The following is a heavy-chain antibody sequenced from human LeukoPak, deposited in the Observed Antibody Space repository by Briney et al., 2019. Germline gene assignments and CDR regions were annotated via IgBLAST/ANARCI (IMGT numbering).Heavy chain of an antibody. CDR3: ARGPRRGSSSSHYMDV. Sequence: PSETLSLTCTVSTDSISSSTYYWGWIRQPPGKGLEWIGSIYYSGSTYYNPSLKSRVTISVDTSKNQFSLKLSSVTAADTAVYYCARGPRRGSSSSHYMDVWGKGTTVTVSS. J-gene: IGHJ6*03. V-gene: IGHV4-39*07. CDR2: IYYSGST. D-gene: IGHD6-6*01. CDR1: TDSISSSTYY.